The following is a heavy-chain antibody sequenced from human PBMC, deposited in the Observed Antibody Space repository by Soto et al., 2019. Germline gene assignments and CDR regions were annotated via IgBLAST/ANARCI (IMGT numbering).Heavy chain of an antibody. J-gene: IGHJ4*02. D-gene: IGHD3-10*01. Sequence: PSETPSLTCTVSGVTLSGYYWTWVRQTPGKTLEWIGSIYFNGTTTYNPSLNSRVTISIDMSKNQFSLKLRSVTATDTAVYHCARGKGTHKYWGRGTLVTVSS. CDR1: GVTLSGYY. V-gene: IGHV4-59*01. CDR2: IYFNGTT. CDR3: ARGKGTHKY.